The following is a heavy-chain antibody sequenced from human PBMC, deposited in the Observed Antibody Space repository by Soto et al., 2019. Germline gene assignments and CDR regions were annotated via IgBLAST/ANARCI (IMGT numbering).Heavy chain of an antibody. CDR3: ARAPLTSIFFAYAMDV. D-gene: IGHD3-3*02. CDR1: GGSISSGDYY. J-gene: IGHJ6*02. V-gene: IGHV4-31*03. CDR2: IYYSGST. Sequence: QVQLQESGPGLVKPSQTLSLTCTVSGGSISSGDYYWNWIRQHPGKGLEWIGYIYYSGSTYYNPSLKSRVTISVDTSRNKFSLKLSSVTASDTAVYYCARAPLTSIFFAYAMDVWGQGTTVTVSS.